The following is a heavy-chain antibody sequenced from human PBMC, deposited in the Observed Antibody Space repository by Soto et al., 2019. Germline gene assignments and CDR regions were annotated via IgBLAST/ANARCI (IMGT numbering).Heavy chain of an antibody. D-gene: IGHD3-22*01. CDR2: ISYDASNK. CDR3: ARTRGYYYDSSGYYDY. Sequence: GGSLRLSCAASGFTFSNYAMHWVRQPPGKGLEWVAVISYDASNKYYAGSVKGRFTISRDNSKNTLYLQMNSLRAEDTAVYYCARTRGYYYDSSGYYDYWGQGILVTVYS. CDR1: GFTFSNYA. J-gene: IGHJ4*02. V-gene: IGHV3-30-3*01.